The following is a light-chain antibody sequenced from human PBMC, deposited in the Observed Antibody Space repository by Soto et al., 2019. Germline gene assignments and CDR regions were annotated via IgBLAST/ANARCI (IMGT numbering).Light chain of an antibody. CDR3: QAYDSSLSAWV. V-gene: IGLV1-40*01. Sequence: QSVLTQPPSVSGAPGQRVTISCTGSSSNIGAGYDVHWYHHLPGTAPKLLIYGNTNRPSGISDRFSASKSGSSASLAITGLQAEDEADYYCQAYDSSLSAWVFGGGTQLTVL. CDR2: GNT. CDR1: SSNIGAGYD. J-gene: IGLJ3*02.